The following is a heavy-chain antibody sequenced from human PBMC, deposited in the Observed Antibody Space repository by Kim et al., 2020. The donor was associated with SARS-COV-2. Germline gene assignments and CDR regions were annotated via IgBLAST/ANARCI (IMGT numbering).Heavy chain of an antibody. CDR2: ISAGGGNT. CDR1: EVTLGTYA. Sequence: GGSLRLSCAASEVTLGTYAMSWVRQAPGKRLEWVSAISAGGGNTYYADSVKGRFAISRDNSKNTLYLQMNSLRAEDTAVYYCAKDHGSGPLYYFDYWGQGTLVTVSS. D-gene: IGHD3-10*01. V-gene: IGHV3-23*01. J-gene: IGHJ4*02. CDR3: AKDHGSGPLYYFDY.